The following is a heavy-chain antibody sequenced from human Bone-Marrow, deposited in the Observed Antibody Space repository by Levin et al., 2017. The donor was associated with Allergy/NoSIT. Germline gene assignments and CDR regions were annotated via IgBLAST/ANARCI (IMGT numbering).Heavy chain of an antibody. CDR1: GYNFIYFW. CDR2: ISPGDSDT. Sequence: GESLKISCETSGYNFIYFWTGWVRQMPGKGLEWVGLISPGDSDTRYSPSFQGHVTISADRSTTTAYLQWSSLKASATAIYYCASLGYCGGQCFVTASLYFDVWGRGTSVTVSS. D-gene: IGHD2-21*01. J-gene: IGHJ2*01. CDR3: ASLGYCGGQCFVTASLYFDV. V-gene: IGHV5-51*01.